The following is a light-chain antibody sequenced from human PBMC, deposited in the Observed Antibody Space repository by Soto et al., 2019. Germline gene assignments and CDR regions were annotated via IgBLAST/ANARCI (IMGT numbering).Light chain of an antibody. V-gene: IGKV3-20*01. Sequence: EIVVTQSPATLSVSPGERATLSCRASQSVNTNFAWYQQKPGQAPRLLIYGASSRATGIPDRFSGSGSGTDFTLTISRLETEDFAVYYCQLYDSSSWTFGQGTKVDIK. CDR2: GAS. CDR3: QLYDSSSWT. J-gene: IGKJ1*01. CDR1: QSVNTN.